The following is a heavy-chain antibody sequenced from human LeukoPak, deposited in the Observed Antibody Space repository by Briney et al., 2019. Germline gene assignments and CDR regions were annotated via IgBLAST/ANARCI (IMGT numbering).Heavy chain of an antibody. J-gene: IGHJ4*02. D-gene: IGHD3-10*01. CDR3: ARDDAYYGSGSDY. Sequence: SETLSLTCAVSGYSISSGYYWGWIRQPPGKGLEWIESIYHSGSTYYNPSLKSRVTISVDTSKNQFSLKLSSVTAADTAVYYCARDDAYYGSGSDYWGQGTLVTVSS. CDR1: GYSISSGYY. V-gene: IGHV4-38-2*02. CDR2: IYHSGST.